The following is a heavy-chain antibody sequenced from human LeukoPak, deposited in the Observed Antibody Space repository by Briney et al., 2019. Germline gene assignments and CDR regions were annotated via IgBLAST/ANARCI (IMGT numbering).Heavy chain of an antibody. Sequence: ASVKVSCKASGYTFNGFYLHWVRQAPGQGLVWMGWINPNSGGTNYAQKFQGRVTMTRDTSISTAYMELSRLRSDDTAVYYCARWMATVTTPDYWGQGTLVTVSS. D-gene: IGHD4-11*01. CDR3: ARWMATVTTPDY. CDR2: INPNSGGT. V-gene: IGHV1-2*02. J-gene: IGHJ4*02. CDR1: GYTFNGFY.